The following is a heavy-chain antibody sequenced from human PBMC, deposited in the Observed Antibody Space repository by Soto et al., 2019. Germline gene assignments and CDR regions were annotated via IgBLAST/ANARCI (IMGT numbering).Heavy chain of an antibody. CDR2: LYPAGRA. Sequence: GGSLSLSCAASGLTVSSSCQSWVRQAPGKGLKWVSVLYPAGRAYYAASVDGRFTISPDNSKNSVYLQMNTLRAEDTAVYYCARGLGREYHDNRGHFHLDYWGQGT. V-gene: IGHV3-53*01. CDR3: ARGLGREYHDNRGHFHLDY. CDR1: GLTVSSSC. D-gene: IGHD3-22*01. J-gene: IGHJ4*02.